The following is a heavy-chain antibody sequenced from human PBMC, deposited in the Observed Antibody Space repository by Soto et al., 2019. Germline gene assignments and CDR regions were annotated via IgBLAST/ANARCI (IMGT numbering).Heavy chain of an antibody. CDR3: AHSYCSGGSCYASGYYYYYYGMDV. J-gene: IGHJ6*02. CDR1: GFSLSTSGVG. CDR2: IYWNDDK. D-gene: IGHD2-15*01. Sequence: SGPTLVNPTQTLTLTCTFSGFSLSTSGVGVGWIRQPPGKALEWLALIYWNDDKRYSPSLKSRLTITKDTSKNQVVLTMTNMDPVDTATYYCAHSYCSGGSCYASGYYYYYYGMDVRGQGTTVTVSS. V-gene: IGHV2-5*01.